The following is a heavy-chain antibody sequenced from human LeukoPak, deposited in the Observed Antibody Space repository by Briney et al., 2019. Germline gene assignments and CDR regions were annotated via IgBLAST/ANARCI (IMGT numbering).Heavy chain of an antibody. Sequence: SETLSLTCTVSGGSISSYYWSWIRQPPGKGLEWIGYIYYSGSTNYNPSLKSRVTISVDTSKNQFSLRLSSVTAADTAAYYCARDRGARFDYWGQGTLVTVSS. CDR3: ARDRGARFDY. J-gene: IGHJ4*02. CDR2: IYYSGST. D-gene: IGHD3-10*01. V-gene: IGHV4-59*01. CDR1: GGSISSYY.